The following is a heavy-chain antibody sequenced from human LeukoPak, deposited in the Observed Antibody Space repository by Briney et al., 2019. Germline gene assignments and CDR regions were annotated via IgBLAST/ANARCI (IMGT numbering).Heavy chain of an antibody. CDR3: ARHGIVATEVDWFDP. CDR1: GYSFTSYW. J-gene: IGHJ5*02. CDR2: IYPGDSDT. Sequence: AGESLKISCKGSGYSFTSYWIGWVRQMPGKGLEWMGIIYPGDSDTRYSPSFQGQVTISADKSISTAYLQWSSLKASDTAMYYCARHGIVATEVDWFDPWGQGTLVTVSS. D-gene: IGHD5-12*01. V-gene: IGHV5-51*01.